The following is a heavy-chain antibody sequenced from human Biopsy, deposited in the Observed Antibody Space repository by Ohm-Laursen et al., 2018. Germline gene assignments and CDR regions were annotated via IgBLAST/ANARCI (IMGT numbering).Heavy chain of an antibody. CDR1: GGSINSGGHF. Sequence: SQTLSLTCSVSGGSINSGGHFWGWVRQSPGKGLEWIGYIYDNGGTYYNPSLMSLVSISEDTSKNQVSLRLNSVTAADTAVYYCTRVRTFGGVIGGYYFDSWGQGILVTVSS. CDR3: TRVRTFGGVIGGYYFDS. V-gene: IGHV4-31*01. CDR2: IYDNGGT. J-gene: IGHJ4*02. D-gene: IGHD3-16*02.